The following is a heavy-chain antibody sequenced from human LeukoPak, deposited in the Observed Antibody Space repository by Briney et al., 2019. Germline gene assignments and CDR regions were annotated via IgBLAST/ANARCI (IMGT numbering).Heavy chain of an antibody. CDR1: RFTFSDYY. Sequence: PGGSLRLSCAASRFTFSDYYMSWIRQAPGKGLEWVADISNSGRSIYYADSVKGRFTISRDNAKNSLYVQINSLRAEDTAVYYCARLAVAGRCAPPHCYYMDVWGKGTTVTISS. J-gene: IGHJ6*03. V-gene: IGHV3-11*01. CDR3: ARLAVAGRCAPPHCYYMDV. D-gene: IGHD6-13*01. CDR2: ISNSGRSI.